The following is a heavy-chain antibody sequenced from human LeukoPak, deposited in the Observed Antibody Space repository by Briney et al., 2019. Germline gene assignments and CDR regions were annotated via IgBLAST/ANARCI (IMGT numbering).Heavy chain of an antibody. CDR2: ISYDGSNK. CDR1: GFTFSSYA. V-gene: IGHV3-30*01. CDR3: ARTGTTVFKGYYYYHMDV. D-gene: IGHD1-14*01. J-gene: IGHJ6*03. Sequence: GGSLRLSCAASGFTFSSYAMHWVRQAPGKGLEWVAVISYDGSNKYYADSVKGRFTISRDNSKNTLYLQMNSLRAEDTAVYYCARTGTTVFKGYYYYHMDVWGKGTTVTVSS.